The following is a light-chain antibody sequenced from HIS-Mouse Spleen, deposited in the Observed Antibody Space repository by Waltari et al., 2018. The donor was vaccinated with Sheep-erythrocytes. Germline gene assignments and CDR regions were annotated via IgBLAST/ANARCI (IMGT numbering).Light chain of an antibody. Sequence: SYELTQPPSVSVSPGQTASITCSGDKLGDKYACWYQQKPGQSPVLVIFQDSKRPSGSPEPFSGSNSGNPATLTISGTQAMDEADYYCQAWDSSTVVFGGGTKLTVL. CDR2: QDS. CDR1: KLGDKY. CDR3: QAWDSSTVV. J-gene: IGLJ2*01. V-gene: IGLV3-1*01.